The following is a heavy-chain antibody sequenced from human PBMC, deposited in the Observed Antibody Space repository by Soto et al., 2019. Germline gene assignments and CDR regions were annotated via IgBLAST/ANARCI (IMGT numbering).Heavy chain of an antibody. CDR1: GFTFSAYA. J-gene: IGHJ3*02. D-gene: IGHD2-8*01. CDR2: VGGSDTDK. Sequence: EVQLLESGGGVVQPGGSLRLSCAASGFTFSAYAMSWVRQAPGKGLQWVSGVGGSDTDKHYAGSVRGRFTVSRDNSKNTLYLQMNSLRADDTAVYYCAKDATAVNGVWDPFDMWGQGTEVTVSS. CDR3: AKDATAVNGVWDPFDM. V-gene: IGHV3-23*01.